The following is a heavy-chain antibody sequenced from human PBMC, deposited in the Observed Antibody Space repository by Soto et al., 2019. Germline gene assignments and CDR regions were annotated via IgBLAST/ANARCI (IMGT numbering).Heavy chain of an antibody. CDR2: ITSDGKSK. Sequence: PGGSLILSCAASGFNFSNHWMHWVRQRPAEGLVWVSRITSDGKSKAYAESVKGRFAISRDNAKNTLYLQMNGLTAEDTAVYYCARESGDWPLNWFDPWGQGTLVTVSS. J-gene: IGHJ5*02. D-gene: IGHD2-21*02. CDR3: ARESGDWPLNWFDP. CDR1: GFNFSNHW. V-gene: IGHV3-74*03.